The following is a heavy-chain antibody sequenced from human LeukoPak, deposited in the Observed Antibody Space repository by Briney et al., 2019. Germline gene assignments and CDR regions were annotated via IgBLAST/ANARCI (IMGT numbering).Heavy chain of an antibody. Sequence: GGSLRLSCAASGFTFSNAWMSWVRQAPGKGLEWVGRIKSNTDGGTTDYAAPVKGRFTISRDDSKNTLYLQMNSLKTEDTAVYYCTTALVSYYYYYMDVWGKGTTVTVSS. CDR2: IKSNTDGGTT. V-gene: IGHV3-15*01. D-gene: IGHD3-10*01. J-gene: IGHJ6*03. CDR3: TTALVSYYYYYMDV. CDR1: GFTFSNAW.